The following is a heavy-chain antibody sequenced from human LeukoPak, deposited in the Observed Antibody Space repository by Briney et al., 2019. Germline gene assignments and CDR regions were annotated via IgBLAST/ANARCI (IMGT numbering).Heavy chain of an antibody. CDR2: IYYSGTT. Sequence: SETLSLTRTVSGGFVSSSSYFWGWIRQPPGKGLEWIGSIYYSGTTYYNPSLKSRITISVDTSKNQFSLKLNSVTAADTAVYYCARHGGAAAAIDYWGQGTLVTVSS. D-gene: IGHD6-13*01. CDR3: ARHGGAAAAIDY. V-gene: IGHV4-39*01. J-gene: IGHJ4*02. CDR1: GGFVSSSSYF.